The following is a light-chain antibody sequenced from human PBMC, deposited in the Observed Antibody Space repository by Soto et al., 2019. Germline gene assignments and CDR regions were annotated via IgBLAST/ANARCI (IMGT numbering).Light chain of an antibody. V-gene: IGLV2-11*01. CDR1: SSDVGGYNY. J-gene: IGLJ1*01. CDR2: DVS. Sequence: QSVLTQPRSVSGSPGQSVTIFCTGTSSDVGGYNYVSWYQRHPGKAPKLMIYDVSKRPSGVPDRFSGSKSGNTASLTISGLQAEDEADYYCCSYAGSYTFVFGTGTKVTVL. CDR3: CSYAGSYTFV.